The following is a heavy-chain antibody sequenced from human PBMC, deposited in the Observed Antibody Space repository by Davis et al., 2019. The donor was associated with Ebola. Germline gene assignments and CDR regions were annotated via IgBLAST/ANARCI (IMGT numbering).Heavy chain of an antibody. CDR1: GYIFTAYF. J-gene: IGHJ6*03. V-gene: IGHV1-2*02. CDR2: INPHGGGT. Sequence: ASVKVSCKASGYIFTAYFMHWVRQAPGQGLEWMGWINPHGGGTMYAQRFQDRVNMTRDMSISTAYMDLSRLKSDDTAVYYCAREEYDFWSGYDYYYYYMDVWGKGTTVTVSS. D-gene: IGHD3-3*01. CDR3: AREEYDFWSGYDYYYYYMDV.